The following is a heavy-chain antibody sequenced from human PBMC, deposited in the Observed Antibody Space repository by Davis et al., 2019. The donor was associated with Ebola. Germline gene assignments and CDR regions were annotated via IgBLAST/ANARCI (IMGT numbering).Heavy chain of an antibody. Sequence: GGSLRLSCAASGFTFSSYAMHWVRQAPGKGLEWVAVISYDGSNKYYADSVKGRFTISRDNSKNTLYLQMNSLRAEDTAVYYCARSYYYGSGSYFDYWGQGTLVTVSS. V-gene: IGHV3-30-3*01. D-gene: IGHD3-10*01. J-gene: IGHJ4*02. CDR1: GFTFSSYA. CDR2: ISYDGSNK. CDR3: ARSYYYGSGSYFDY.